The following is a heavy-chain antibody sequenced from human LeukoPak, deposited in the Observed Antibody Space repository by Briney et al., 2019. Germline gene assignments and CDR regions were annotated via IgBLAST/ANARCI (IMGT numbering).Heavy chain of an antibody. CDR1: GFTFSSYA. CDR2: ISNDGSNK. D-gene: IGHD6-19*01. Sequence: PGGSLRLSCAASGFTFSSYAMHWVRQAPGKGLEWVAVISNDGSNKYYADSVKGRFTISRDNSKNTLYLQMNSLRAEDTAVYYCARGRRMSSSGLNWFDPWGQGTLVTVSS. V-gene: IGHV3-30-3*01. J-gene: IGHJ5*02. CDR3: ARGRRMSSSGLNWFDP.